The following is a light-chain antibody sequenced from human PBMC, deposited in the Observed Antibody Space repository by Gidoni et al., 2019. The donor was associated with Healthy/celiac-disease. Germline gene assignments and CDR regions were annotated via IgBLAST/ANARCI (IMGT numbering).Light chain of an antibody. CDR3: MQAHP. CDR1: QSLLHSNGYNY. J-gene: IGKJ5*01. CDR2: LGS. V-gene: IGKV2-28*01. Sequence: VEPASISCRSSQSLLHSNGYNYLDWYLQKPGQSPQLLIYLGSNRASGVPDRFSGSGSGTDFTLKISRVEAEDVGVYYCMQAHPFAQGTRLEIK.